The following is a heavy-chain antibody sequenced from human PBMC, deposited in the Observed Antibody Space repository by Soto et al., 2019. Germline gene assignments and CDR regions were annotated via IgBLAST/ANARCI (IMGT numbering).Heavy chain of an antibody. D-gene: IGHD2-8*01. CDR3: AKDELMVYLDY. V-gene: IGHV3-30*18. CDR1: GFTFSSYG. Sequence: GGSLRLSCAASGFTFSSYGMHWVRQAPGKGLEWVAVISYDGSNKYYADSVKGRFTISRDNSKNTLYLQMNSLRAEDTAVYYCAKDELMVYLDYWGQGTLVTVSS. J-gene: IGHJ4*02. CDR2: ISYDGSNK.